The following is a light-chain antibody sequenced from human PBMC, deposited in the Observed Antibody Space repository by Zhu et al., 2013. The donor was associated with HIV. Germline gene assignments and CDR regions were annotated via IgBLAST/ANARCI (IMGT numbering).Light chain of an antibody. CDR1: QSVGNNF. CDR2: GTS. CDR3: QHYDTSIQVT. V-gene: IGKV3-20*01. Sequence: EVVLTQSPGTLSLSPGERATLSCRASQSVGNNFLAWYQQKPGQAPRLLISGTSSRAPGIPDRFSGGGSGAEFTLTIRRLAPEDFAVYYCQHYDTSIQVTFGGGTRVAMK. J-gene: IGKJ4*01.